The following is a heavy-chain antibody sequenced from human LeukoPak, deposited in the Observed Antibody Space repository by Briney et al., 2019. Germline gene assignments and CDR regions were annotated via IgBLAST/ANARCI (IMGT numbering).Heavy chain of an antibody. D-gene: IGHD6-13*01. Sequence: GGSLRLSCAASGFTVSSNYMSWVRQAPGKGLEWVSVVYSGGDSYYADSVKGRFTISRDNSKNTLYLQMNSLRAEDTAVYYCARLGMIQAYSTEDYWGQGTLVTVSS. CDR1: GFTVSSNY. V-gene: IGHV3-53*01. J-gene: IGHJ4*02. CDR2: VYSGGDS. CDR3: ARLGMIQAYSTEDY.